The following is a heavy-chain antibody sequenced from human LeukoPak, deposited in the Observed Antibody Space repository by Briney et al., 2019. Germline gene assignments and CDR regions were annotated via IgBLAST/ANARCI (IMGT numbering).Heavy chain of an antibody. Sequence: ASVKVSCKASGGTFSSYAISWVRQAPGQGLEWMGGIIPIFGTANYAQKFQGRVTITTDESTSTAYMELSSLRSEDTAVYYCARGPYSSGYYYVGGFNYWGQGTLVTVSS. CDR2: IIPIFGTA. CDR3: ARGPYSSGYYYVGGFNY. CDR1: GGTFSSYA. D-gene: IGHD3-22*01. J-gene: IGHJ4*02. V-gene: IGHV1-69*05.